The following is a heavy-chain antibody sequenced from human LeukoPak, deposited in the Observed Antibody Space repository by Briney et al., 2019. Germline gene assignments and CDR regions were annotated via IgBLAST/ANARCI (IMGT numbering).Heavy chain of an antibody. CDR2: IYHSGST. J-gene: IGHJ4*02. D-gene: IGHD6-19*01. Sequence: PSQTLSLTCTVSGGSISSGGYYWSWIRQPPGKGLEWIGYIYHSGSTYYNPSLKSRVTISVDTSENQFSLKLTSVTAADTAVYYCARHGSGGWYYFDYWGQGTLVTVSS. CDR3: ARHGSGGWYYFDY. CDR1: GGSISSGGYY. V-gene: IGHV4-30-2*01.